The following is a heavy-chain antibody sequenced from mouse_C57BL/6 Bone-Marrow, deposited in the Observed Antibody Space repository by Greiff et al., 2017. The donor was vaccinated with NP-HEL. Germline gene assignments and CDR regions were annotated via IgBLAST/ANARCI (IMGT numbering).Heavy chain of an antibody. Sequence: VQLPQSGTVLARPGASVKMSCKTSGYTFTSYWMHWVKQRPGQGLAWIGAIYPGNSDTSYNQKFKGKAKLTAVTSASTAYMELSSLTNEDSAVYYCTRGSRYAMDYWGQGTSVTVSS. V-gene: IGHV1-5*01. CDR1: GYTFTSYW. J-gene: IGHJ4*01. CDR2: IYPGNSDT. CDR3: TRGSRYAMDY. D-gene: IGHD1-1*02.